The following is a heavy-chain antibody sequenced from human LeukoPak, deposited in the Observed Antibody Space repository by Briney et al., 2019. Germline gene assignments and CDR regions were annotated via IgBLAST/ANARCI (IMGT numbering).Heavy chain of an antibody. J-gene: IGHJ4*02. CDR2: IKQDGSDK. Sequence: GGSLRLSCAAFGFTLNSYWMSWVRQAPGKGLEWVANIKQDGSDKYYVDSVKGRFTISRDNAKNSLYLQMDSLRAEDTAVYYCARLYYADSGTYNRPFDYWGQGTLVTVSS. CDR3: ARLYYADSGTYNRPFDY. V-gene: IGHV3-7*04. D-gene: IGHD3-10*01. CDR1: GFTLNSYW.